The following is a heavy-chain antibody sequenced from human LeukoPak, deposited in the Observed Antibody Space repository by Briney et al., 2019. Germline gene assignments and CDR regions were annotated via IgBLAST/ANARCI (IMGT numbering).Heavy chain of an antibody. Sequence: SETLSLTCTVSGGPISGHYWNWIRQPPGKGLEWIGYIYYSGSTNYNPSLKSRVTISVDTSKNQFSLKLSSVTAADTAVYYCARGSKDYGDHLIDYWGQGTLVTVSS. J-gene: IGHJ4*02. CDR3: ARGSKDYGDHLIDY. D-gene: IGHD4-17*01. V-gene: IGHV4-59*11. CDR2: IYYSGST. CDR1: GGPISGHY.